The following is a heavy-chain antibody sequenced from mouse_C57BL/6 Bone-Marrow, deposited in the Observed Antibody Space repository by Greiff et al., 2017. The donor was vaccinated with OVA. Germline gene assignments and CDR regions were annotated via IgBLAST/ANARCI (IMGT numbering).Heavy chain of an antibody. V-gene: IGHV1-42*01. CDR2: INPSTGGT. CDR1: GYSFTGYY. J-gene: IGHJ3*01. D-gene: IGHD2-4*01. Sequence: EVQLQQSGPELVKPGASVKISCKASGYSFTGYYMNWVKQSPEKSLEWIGEINPSTGGTTYNQKFKAKATLTVDKSSSTAYMQLKSLTSEDSAVYYCARWVIYYDYDGGFAYWGQGTLVTVSA. CDR3: ARWVIYYDYDGGFAY.